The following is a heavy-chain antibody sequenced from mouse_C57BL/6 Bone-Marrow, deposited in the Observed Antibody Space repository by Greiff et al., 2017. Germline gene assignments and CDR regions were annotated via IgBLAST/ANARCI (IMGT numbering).Heavy chain of an antibody. CDR2: ISSGSSTI. D-gene: IGHD2-2*01. V-gene: IGHV5-17*01. CDR3: ARRLRYAMDY. Sequence: EVQLVESGGGLVKPGGSLKLSCAASGFTFSDYGMHWVRQAPEKGLEWVAYISSGSSTIYYADTVKGRFTISRDKAKNTLFLQMTSLRSEDTAMYYCARRLRYAMDYWGQGTSVTVSS. J-gene: IGHJ4*01. CDR1: GFTFSDYG.